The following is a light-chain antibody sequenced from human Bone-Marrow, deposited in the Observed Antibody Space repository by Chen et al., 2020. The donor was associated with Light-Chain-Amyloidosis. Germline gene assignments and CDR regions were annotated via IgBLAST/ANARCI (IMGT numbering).Light chain of an antibody. Sequence: EILLTQSPGTLSLSPGEGANLSCRASQTISSNYLTWYQQKFGQAHRLLIYGSSSRATGIPDRYTGSGAGTDFTLTIDRLEPEDFAMYYCQQYGTSPLAFGGGTKVGIK. CDR2: GSS. J-gene: IGKJ4*01. CDR3: QQYGTSPLA. V-gene: IGKV3-20*01. CDR1: QTISSNY.